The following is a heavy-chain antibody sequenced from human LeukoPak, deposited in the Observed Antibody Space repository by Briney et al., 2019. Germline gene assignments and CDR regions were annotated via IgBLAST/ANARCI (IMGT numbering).Heavy chain of an antibody. D-gene: IGHD5-12*01. J-gene: IGHJ6*04. CDR1: RFTFDDYA. Sequence: LPGGSLRLSCAASRFTFDDYAVHWVRQAPGKGLEWVSLISWDGGSAYYADSVKGRFTISRDNSRHTLYLQMNSLGAEDTALYYCAKDKEYSGFGPILSGYYYGMDVWGKGTTVTVSS. CDR2: ISWDGGSA. V-gene: IGHV3-43D*04. CDR3: AKDKEYSGFGPILSGYYYGMDV.